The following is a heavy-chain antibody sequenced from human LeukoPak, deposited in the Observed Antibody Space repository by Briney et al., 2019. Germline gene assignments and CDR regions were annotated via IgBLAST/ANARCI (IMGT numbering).Heavy chain of an antibody. CDR2: IYSGGST. D-gene: IGHD5-12*01. Sequence: GGSLRLSCAASGFTVSSNYMSWVRQAPGKGLEWVSVIYSGGSTYYADSVKGRFTISRDNSKNTLYLQINSLRAEDTAVYYCARGRYSGYDFGYWGQGTLVTVSS. V-gene: IGHV3-53*01. J-gene: IGHJ4*02. CDR1: GFTVSSNY. CDR3: ARGRYSGYDFGY.